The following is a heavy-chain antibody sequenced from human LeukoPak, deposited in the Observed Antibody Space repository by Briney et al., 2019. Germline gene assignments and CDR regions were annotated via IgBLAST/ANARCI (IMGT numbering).Heavy chain of an antibody. Sequence: GPSVIVSCKASGYTFTNYGISWVRQAPGQGLEWMGWISAYNGHTNYAQKFQGRVTMTTDTSTSTAYMELRSLRSDDTAVYYCASGASGYSYGYEQYYYYGMDVWGQGTTVTVSS. CDR2: ISAYNGHT. J-gene: IGHJ6*02. D-gene: IGHD5-18*01. CDR1: GYTFTNYG. V-gene: IGHV1-18*01. CDR3: ASGASGYSYGYEQYYYYGMDV.